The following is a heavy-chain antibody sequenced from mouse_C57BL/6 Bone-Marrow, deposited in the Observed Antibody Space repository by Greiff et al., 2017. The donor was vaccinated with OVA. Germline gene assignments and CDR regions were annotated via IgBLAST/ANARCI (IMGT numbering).Heavy chain of an antibody. CDR1: GYTFTDYY. V-gene: IGHV1-76*01. D-gene: IGHD1-1*01. Sequence: VQLQQSGAELVRPGASVKLSCKASGYTFTDYYINWVKQRPGQGLEWIARIYPGSGNTYYNEKFKGKATLTAEKSSSTAYMQLSSLTSEDSAVYFCALIYYYGSEGFAYWGQGTLVTVSA. CDR2: IYPGSGNT. CDR3: ALIYYYGSEGFAY. J-gene: IGHJ3*01.